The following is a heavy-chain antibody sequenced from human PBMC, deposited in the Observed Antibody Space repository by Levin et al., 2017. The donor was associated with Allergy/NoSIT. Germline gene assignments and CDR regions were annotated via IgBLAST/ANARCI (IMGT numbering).Heavy chain of an antibody. CDR2: IYSSGRA. D-gene: IGHD6-19*01. J-gene: IGHJ3*01. CDR1: GDSVSTGSHY. Sequence: SETLSLTCTVSGDSVSTGSHYWNWIRQAPGKGPEWIAYIYSSGRANYNRSLKSRVTISVDRSKNQFSLKVNSVTAADTAVYYWARDLRDGSGWSGAYDVWGQGTMVTVSS. V-gene: IGHV4-61*01. CDR3: ARDLRDGSGWSGAYDV.